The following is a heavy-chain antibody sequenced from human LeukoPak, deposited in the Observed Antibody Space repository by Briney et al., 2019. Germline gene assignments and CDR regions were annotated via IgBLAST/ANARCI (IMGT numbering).Heavy chain of an antibody. J-gene: IGHJ5*02. CDR1: GYTFTSYA. V-gene: IGHV1-3*01. D-gene: IGHD3-22*01. CDR3: HYYDSSGYYERSGWFDP. CDR2: INAGNGNT. Sequence: GASVTVSCKASGYTFTSYAMHWVRQAPGQRLEWMGWINAGNGNTKYSQKFQGRVTITRDTSASTAYMELSSLRSGDTAVYYCHYYDSSGYYERSGWFDPWGQGTLVTVSS.